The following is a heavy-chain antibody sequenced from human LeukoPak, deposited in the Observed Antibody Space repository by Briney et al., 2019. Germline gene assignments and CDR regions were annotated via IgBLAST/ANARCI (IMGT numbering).Heavy chain of an antibody. Sequence: PGGSLRLSCAASGLMFRSSSMSWVRQVPGKGLEWVSTISASAGNIYYADSVKGRFTISRDNSKNTLFLQMNSLRAEDTAIYYCAKRPAAVRGVIPYVDYWGQGTLVTVSS. CDR2: ISASAGNI. CDR1: GLMFRSSS. D-gene: IGHD3-10*02. J-gene: IGHJ4*02. CDR3: AKRPAAVRGVIPYVDY. V-gene: IGHV3-23*01.